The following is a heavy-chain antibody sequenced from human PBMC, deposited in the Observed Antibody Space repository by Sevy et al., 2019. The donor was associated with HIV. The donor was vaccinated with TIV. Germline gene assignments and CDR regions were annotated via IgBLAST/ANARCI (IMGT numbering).Heavy chain of an antibody. CDR2: VSYNGRNQ. Sequence: GGSLRLSCAASGFSLSDHAVSWVRQTPGKGLEWLAVVSYNGRNQHYADSVKGRFTISKDDSKNTLYLQLNSLRAEDRAVYYCARFAGYCSGGRCSIIDFWGQGTLVTVSS. V-gene: IGHV3-30*04. D-gene: IGHD2-15*01. CDR3: ARFAGYCSGGRCSIIDF. CDR1: GFSLSDHA. J-gene: IGHJ4*02.